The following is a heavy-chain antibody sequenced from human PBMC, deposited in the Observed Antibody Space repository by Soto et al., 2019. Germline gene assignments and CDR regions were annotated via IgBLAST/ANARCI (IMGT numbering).Heavy chain of an antibody. D-gene: IGHD2-2*01. CDR2: ISPFGCAT. V-gene: IGHV1-46*01. Sequence: GVSGEVSFEAAGECYSNDYLHCLGHAPRQGFEWLGLISPFGCATAYAQSVKGRVTVTMDKSSTSFYLELSSLRSDDTAVYYCAKGRGGKTVPNFRMDVWGQGVTVTV. CDR1: GECYSNDY. CDR3: AKGRGGKTVPNFRMDV. J-gene: IGHJ6*02.